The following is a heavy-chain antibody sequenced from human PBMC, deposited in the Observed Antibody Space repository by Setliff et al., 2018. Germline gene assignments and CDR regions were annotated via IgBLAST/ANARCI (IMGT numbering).Heavy chain of an antibody. D-gene: IGHD2-2*01. V-gene: IGHV1-18*01. CDR1: GYIFSSYG. CDR2: ISA. Sequence: ASVKVSCKASGYIFSSYGINWVRQAPGQGLEWMGWISAYARKFQGRVIMTTDTSTNTAYMELRSLRSDDTAVYYCARDSPEMVVGPPTAAFDIWGQGTMVTVSS. CDR3: ARDSPEMVVGPPTAAFDI. J-gene: IGHJ3*02.